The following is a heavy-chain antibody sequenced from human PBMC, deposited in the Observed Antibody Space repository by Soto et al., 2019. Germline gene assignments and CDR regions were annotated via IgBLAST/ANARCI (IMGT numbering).Heavy chain of an antibody. CDR1: GFSLTTSGVG. CDR3: AHRVLRTVFGLVTTTAIYFDF. V-gene: IGHV2-5*02. Sequence: QITLNESGPTVVRPTETLTLTCRFSGFSLTTSGVGVGWIRQSPGKAPEWLALIYWDDDKRYSESLKSRLTISKDTSNNLVVLTVSDLDPTDTATYYCAHRVLRTVFGLVTTTAIYFDFWGQVTPVAFSS. D-gene: IGHD3-3*01. J-gene: IGHJ4*02. CDR2: IYWDDDK.